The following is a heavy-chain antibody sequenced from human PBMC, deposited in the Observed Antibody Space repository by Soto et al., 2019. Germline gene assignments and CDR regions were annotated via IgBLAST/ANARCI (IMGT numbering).Heavy chain of an antibody. Sequence: SETLSLTCSVSGDSISTVDYFWAWIRQPPGQALEYIGYIYKSTTTYYNPSFEGRVAISLDTSKSQFSLTVTSVTAADTAVYFCARGRYCLTGRCFPNWFDSWGQGTLVTVSS. CDR2: IYKSTTT. V-gene: IGHV4-30-4*01. CDR3: ARGRYCLTGRCFPNWFDS. CDR1: GDSISTVDYF. D-gene: IGHD2-15*01. J-gene: IGHJ5*01.